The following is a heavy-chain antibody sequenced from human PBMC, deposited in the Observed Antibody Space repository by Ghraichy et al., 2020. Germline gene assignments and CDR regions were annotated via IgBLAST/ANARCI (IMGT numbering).Heavy chain of an antibody. CDR3: ARGAGGGSYAPRDY. D-gene: IGHD1-26*01. CDR1: GYTFTSYD. CDR2: MNPNSGNT. J-gene: IGHJ4*02. V-gene: IGHV1-8*01. Sequence: ASVKVSCKTSGYTFTSYDINWVRQATGQGLEWMGWMNPNSGNTGYAQKFQGRVTMTTDTSTSTAYMELRSLRSDDTAVYYCARGAGGGSYAPRDYWGQGTLVTVSS.